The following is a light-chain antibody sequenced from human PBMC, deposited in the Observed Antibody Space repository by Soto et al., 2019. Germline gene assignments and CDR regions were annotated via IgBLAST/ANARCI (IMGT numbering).Light chain of an antibody. Sequence: QSALTQPASVSGSPGQSXTISCTGTSSDVGGYNYVSWYQQHPGKAPKLMIHDVSNRPSGVSNRFSGSKSGNTASLTISGLQAEDEADYYCSSYTSSSTLGYVFGTGTKVTVL. CDR2: DVS. CDR1: SSDVGGYNY. V-gene: IGLV2-14*01. CDR3: SSYTSSSTLGYV. J-gene: IGLJ1*01.